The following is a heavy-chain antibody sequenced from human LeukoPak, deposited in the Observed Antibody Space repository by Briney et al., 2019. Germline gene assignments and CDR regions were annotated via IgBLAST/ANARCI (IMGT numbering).Heavy chain of an antibody. V-gene: IGHV4-39*07. D-gene: IGHD3-22*01. CDR3: ASEDQYYYDSSGYYHL. Sequence: SETLSLTCTVSGGSISSSTYYWGWIRQPPGKGLEWIGNIYYSGSTYYNPSLKSRVTISVDTSKNQFSLRLSSVTAADTAVYYCASEDQYYYDSSGYYHLWGQGTLVTVSS. CDR1: GGSISSSTYY. CDR2: IYYSGST. J-gene: IGHJ4*02.